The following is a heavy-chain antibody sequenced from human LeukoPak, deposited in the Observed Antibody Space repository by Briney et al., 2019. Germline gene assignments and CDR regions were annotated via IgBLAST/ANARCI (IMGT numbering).Heavy chain of an antibody. CDR1: GYTFTSYD. Sequence: ASVKVSCKASGYTFTSYDINWVRQATGQGLEWMGWMNPNSGNTGYAQKFQGRVTMTRNTSISTAYMGLSSLRSEDTAVYYCAREKVAAGYYYYGMDVWGQGTTVTVSS. CDR3: AREKVAAGYYYYGMDV. D-gene: IGHD6-13*01. CDR2: MNPNSGNT. V-gene: IGHV1-8*01. J-gene: IGHJ6*02.